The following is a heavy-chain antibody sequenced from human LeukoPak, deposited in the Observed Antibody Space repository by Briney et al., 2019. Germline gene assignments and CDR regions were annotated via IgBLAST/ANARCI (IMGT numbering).Heavy chain of an antibody. CDR2: NSGDADST. J-gene: IGHJ4*02. CDR3: VKAREYSGHDPVGDY. D-gene: IGHD5-12*01. V-gene: IGHV3-23*01. Sequence: GSLRLSCAAPGFSFSIGTMGSGRQAPGKRPDWVSSNSGDADSTYYADSVKGRLTISRDNSKNTLYIQINSLRVEDTAIYYCVKAREYSGHDPVGDYWGQGALVTVSS. CDR1: GFSFSIGT.